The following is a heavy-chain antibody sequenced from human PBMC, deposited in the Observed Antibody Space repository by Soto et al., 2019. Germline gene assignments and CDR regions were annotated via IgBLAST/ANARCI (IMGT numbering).Heavy chain of an antibody. CDR1: GYTFSNFG. CDR3: ARANYGSGSPPI. D-gene: IGHD3-10*01. Sequence: ASVKVSCKASGYTFSNFGSSWVRQAPGEGLEWMGWISPNSEKTKIAQRFQGRVTMTTDISTSTSYLELRGLTSDDTAVYYCARANYGSGSPPIWGRGTMVTVSS. J-gene: IGHJ3*02. V-gene: IGHV1-18*01. CDR2: ISPNSEKT.